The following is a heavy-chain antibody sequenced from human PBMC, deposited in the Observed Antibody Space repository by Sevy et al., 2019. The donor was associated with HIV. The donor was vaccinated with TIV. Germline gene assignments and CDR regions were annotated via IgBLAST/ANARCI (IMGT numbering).Heavy chain of an antibody. V-gene: IGHV3-23*01. CDR2: ISGSGETK. CDR1: GLTFNSHA. D-gene: IGHD3-3*01. CDR3: ATDYMLNLWRGYFDS. J-gene: IGHJ4*02. Sequence: GGALRLSCAASGLTFNSHAMSWGRQPPGRGLEWVSVISGSGETKVYADSVRGGFTISRDNSKNTLFLVMNGLSDEDTAVYYRATDYMLNLWRGYFDSWGQGTLLTVSS.